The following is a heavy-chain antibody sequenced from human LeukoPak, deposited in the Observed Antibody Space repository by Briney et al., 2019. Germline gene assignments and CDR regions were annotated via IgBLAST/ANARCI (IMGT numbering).Heavy chain of an antibody. Sequence: ASVKVSCKASGYTFSSYGISWVRQAPGQGLEWMGWISAYSGNTNYAQKLQGRVTMTTGTSTSTAYMEPRSLRSDDTAVYYCARDRDTAMVTVDYWGQGTLVTVSS. CDR3: ARDRDTAMVTVDY. V-gene: IGHV1-18*01. CDR1: GYTFSSYG. D-gene: IGHD5-18*01. CDR2: ISAYSGNT. J-gene: IGHJ4*02.